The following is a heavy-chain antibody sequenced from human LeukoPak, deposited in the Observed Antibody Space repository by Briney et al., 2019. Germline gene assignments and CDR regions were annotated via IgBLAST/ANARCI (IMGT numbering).Heavy chain of an antibody. Sequence: GGSLRLSCAASGFTFSSYAMSWVRQAPGKGLEWVSSFSGGAGSTHYADSVKGRVTISRDNSKNTLYLQMNSLRVEDTAVYYCAKGIYSNTWYTFDYWGQGTLVTVSS. V-gene: IGHV3-23*01. CDR3: AKGIYSNTWYTFDY. CDR2: FSGGAGST. D-gene: IGHD6-13*01. J-gene: IGHJ4*02. CDR1: GFTFSSYA.